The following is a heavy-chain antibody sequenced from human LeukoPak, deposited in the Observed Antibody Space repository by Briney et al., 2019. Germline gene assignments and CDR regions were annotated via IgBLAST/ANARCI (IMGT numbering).Heavy chain of an antibody. CDR1: GGTFSSYA. V-gene: IGHV1-69*13. CDR3: ARAIVVVPAAPYYYYYYGMDV. D-gene: IGHD2-2*01. J-gene: IGHJ6*02. CDR2: IIPIFGTA. Sequence: SVKVSCKASGGTFSSYAISWVRQAPGQGLEWMGGIIPIFGTANYAQKFQGRVTITADESTSTAYMELSSLRSEDTAVYYCARAIVVVPAAPYYYYYYGMDVWGQGTTVTVSS.